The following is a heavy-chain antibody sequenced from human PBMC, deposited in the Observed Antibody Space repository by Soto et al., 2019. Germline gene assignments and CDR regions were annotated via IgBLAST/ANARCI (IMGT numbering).Heavy chain of an antibody. CDR2: IYYSGST. D-gene: IGHD3-16*01. J-gene: IGHJ4*02. Sequence: PSETLSLTCTVSGGSISSYYWSWIRQPPGKGLEWIGYIYYSGSTNYNPSLKSRVTISVDTSKNQFSLKLSSVTAADTAVYYCARDPFGRAWGSYDYWGQGTLVTVS. V-gene: IGHV4-59*01. CDR1: GGSISSYY. CDR3: ARDPFGRAWGSYDY.